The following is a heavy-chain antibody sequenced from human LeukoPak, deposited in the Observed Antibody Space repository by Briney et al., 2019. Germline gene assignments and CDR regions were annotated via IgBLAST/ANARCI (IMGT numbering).Heavy chain of an antibody. CDR2: IIPIFGTA. CDR1: GGTFSSYA. CDR3: AREESGIAAAGTFDY. V-gene: IGHV1-69*06. J-gene: IGHJ4*02. Sequence: GASVKVSCKASGGTFSSYAISWVRQAPGQGLEWMGGIIPIFGTANYAQKFQGRVTITADKSTSTAYMELSSLRSEDTAVYYCAREESGIAAAGTFDYWGQGTLVTVSS. D-gene: IGHD6-13*01.